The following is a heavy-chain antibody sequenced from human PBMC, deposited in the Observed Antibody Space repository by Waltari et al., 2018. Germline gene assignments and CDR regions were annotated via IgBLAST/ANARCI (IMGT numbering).Heavy chain of an antibody. Sequence: QVHLVESGGGVVQPGGSLRLSCAASGFTFSDYGMHWVRQAPGKGGEGVAFIRDDESDIYYRDSVKGRFTISRDNSKNTLFLQMSSLRPEDTAVYYCAKVGVGLTTWYPFDVWGQGTMVTVSS. V-gene: IGHV3-30*02. D-gene: IGHD1-1*01. CDR1: GFTFSDYG. CDR3: AKVGVGLTTWYPFDV. J-gene: IGHJ3*01. CDR2: IRDDESDI.